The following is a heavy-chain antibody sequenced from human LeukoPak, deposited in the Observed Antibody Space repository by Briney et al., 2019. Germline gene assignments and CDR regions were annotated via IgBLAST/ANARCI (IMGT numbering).Heavy chain of an antibody. CDR1: GFTFSSYG. CDR3: AKAGDFWSGQINNWFDP. Sequence: GGSLRLYCAAAGFTFSSYGMHWVRQAPGKGLEWVAFIRYDGSNKYYADSVKGRFTISRDNSKNTLYLQMNSLRAEDTAVYYCAKAGDFWSGQINNWFDPWGQGTLVTVSS. J-gene: IGHJ5*02. D-gene: IGHD3-3*01. CDR2: IRYDGSNK. V-gene: IGHV3-30*02.